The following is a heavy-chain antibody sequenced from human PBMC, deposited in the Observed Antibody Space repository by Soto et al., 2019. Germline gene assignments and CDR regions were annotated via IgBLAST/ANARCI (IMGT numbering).Heavy chain of an antibody. CDR2: IDPGDSET. Sequence: GESLKISCKGSGNSFSNYWIAWVRQMPGKGLEWMGIIDPGDSETRYNPTFQGQVTISADKAISTAYLQWSRLKASDTAMYYCARRFDTSGYSPRDAFDIWGQGTMVT. V-gene: IGHV5-51*01. J-gene: IGHJ3*02. D-gene: IGHD3-22*01. CDR3: ARRFDTSGYSPRDAFDI. CDR1: GNSFSNYW.